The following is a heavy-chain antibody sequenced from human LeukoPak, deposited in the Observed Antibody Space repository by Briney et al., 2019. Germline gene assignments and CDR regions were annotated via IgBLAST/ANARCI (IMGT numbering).Heavy chain of an antibody. CDR1: GHTFTSYG. D-gene: IGHD3-10*01. V-gene: IGHV1-18*01. CDR3: ARELHEYYYGSGSGY. Sequence: ASVKVSCKASGHTFTSYGISWVRQAPGQGLEWMGWISAYNGNTNYAQKLQGRVTMTTDTSTSTAYMELRSLRSDDTAVYYCARELHEYYYGSGSGYWGQGTLVTVSS. J-gene: IGHJ4*02. CDR2: ISAYNGNT.